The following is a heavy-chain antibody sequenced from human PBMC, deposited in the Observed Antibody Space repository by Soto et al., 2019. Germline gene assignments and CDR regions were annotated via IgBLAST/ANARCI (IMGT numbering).Heavy chain of an antibody. Sequence: GGSLRLSCAASGFTFSSYAMHWVRQAPGKGLEWVAVISYDGSNKYYADSVKGRFTISRDNSKNTLYLQMNSLGAEDTAVYYCAREVGIAVAGTLYYYYYGMDVWGQGTTVTAP. CDR1: GFTFSSYA. V-gene: IGHV3-30-3*01. CDR2: ISYDGSNK. CDR3: AREVGIAVAGTLYYYYYGMDV. D-gene: IGHD6-19*01. J-gene: IGHJ6*02.